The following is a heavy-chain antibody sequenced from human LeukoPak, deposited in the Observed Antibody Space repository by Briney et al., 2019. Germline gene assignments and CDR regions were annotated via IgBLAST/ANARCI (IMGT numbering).Heavy chain of an antibody. CDR3: AREGAVAVGGGFDY. Sequence: GGSLRLSCAASGFTFSSYAMHWVRQAPGKGLEWVAVISYDGSNKYYADSVKGRFTISRDNSKNTLYLQMNSLRAEDTAVYYCAREGAVAVGGGFDYWGQGTLVTVSS. CDR2: ISYDGSNK. D-gene: IGHD6-19*01. CDR1: GFTFSSYA. J-gene: IGHJ4*02. V-gene: IGHV3-30*04.